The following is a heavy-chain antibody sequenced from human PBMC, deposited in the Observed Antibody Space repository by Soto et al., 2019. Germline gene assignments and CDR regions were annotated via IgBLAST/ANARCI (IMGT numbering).Heavy chain of an antibody. CDR3: ARDLLEWELLPPFDY. V-gene: IGHV1-18*04. J-gene: IGHJ4*02. CDR1: GYTFTSYG. CDR2: ISAYNGNT. D-gene: IGHD1-26*01. Sequence: QVQLVQSGAEVKKPGASVKVSCKASGYTFTSYGISWVRQAPGQGLEWMGWISAYNGNTNYAQKLQGRVIMTTDTSTSTAYMELRSLRSDDTAVYYCARDLLEWELLPPFDYWGQGTLVTVSS.